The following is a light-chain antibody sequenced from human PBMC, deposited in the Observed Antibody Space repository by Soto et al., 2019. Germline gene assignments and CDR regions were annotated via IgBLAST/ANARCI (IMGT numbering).Light chain of an antibody. CDR2: DAS. J-gene: IGKJ1*01. Sequence: EIVLTQSPATLSLSPGERATLSCLASQSVSTYLAWYQQKAGRPPRLLIYDASKRAPGIPDRFSGSGSGTDFTLTISRLEPEDFAVYYCQQYGSSPPTFGQGTKVDI. CDR3: QQYGSSPPT. V-gene: IGKV3D-20*01. CDR1: QSVSTY.